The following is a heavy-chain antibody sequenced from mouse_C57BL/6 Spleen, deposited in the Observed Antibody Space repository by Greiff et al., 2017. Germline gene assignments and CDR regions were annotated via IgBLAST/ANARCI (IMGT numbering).Heavy chain of an antibody. J-gene: IGHJ2*01. V-gene: IGHV5-16*01. CDR3: EREEILRYYFDY. CDR2: INHDGSST. Sequence: EVQGVESEGGLVQPGSSMKLSCTASGFTFSDYYMAWVRQVPGKGLEWVANINHDGSSTDYLDSLKSRFIIARDNAKNILYLQRSSLKSEDTATYYCEREEILRYYFDYWGQGTTLTVSS. CDR1: GFTFSDYY. D-gene: IGHD1-1*01.